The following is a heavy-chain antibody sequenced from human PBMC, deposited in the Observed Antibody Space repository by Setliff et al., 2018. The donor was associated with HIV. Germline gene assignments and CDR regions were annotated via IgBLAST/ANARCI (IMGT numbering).Heavy chain of an antibody. CDR1: GGTFSSYA. CDR2: IIPIFGTA. CDR3: ARGIVGANSISVVSYFDY. Sequence: SVKVSCKASGGTFSSYAISWVRQAPGQGLEWMGGIIPIFGTANYAQKFQGRVTITTDESTSTAYMELSSLRSEDTATYYCARGIVGANSISVVSYFDYWGQGTLVTVSS. D-gene: IGHD1-26*01. V-gene: IGHV1-69*05. J-gene: IGHJ4*02.